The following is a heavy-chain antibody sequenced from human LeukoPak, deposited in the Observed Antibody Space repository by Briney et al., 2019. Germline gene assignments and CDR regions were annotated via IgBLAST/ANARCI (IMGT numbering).Heavy chain of an antibody. V-gene: IGHV1-2*02. CDR1: GYTFTGYY. D-gene: IGHD2-2*01. CDR3: ARYCSSTSCSRRGFDP. J-gene: IGHJ5*02. Sequence: VASVKVSCKASGYTFTGYYMHWVRQAPGQGLEWMGWINPNSGGTNYAQKFQGRVTMTRDMSISTAYMELSRLRSDDTAVYYCARYCSSTSCSRRGFDPWGQGTLVTVSS. CDR2: INPNSGGT.